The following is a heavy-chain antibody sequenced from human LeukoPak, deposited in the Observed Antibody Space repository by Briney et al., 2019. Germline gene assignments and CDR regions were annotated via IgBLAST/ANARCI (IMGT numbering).Heavy chain of an antibody. D-gene: IGHD6-13*01. V-gene: IGHV3-21*01. J-gene: IGHJ4*02. Sequence: GGSLRLSCAASGFTFSTYTMNWVRQAPGKGLEWVSSISSSGSSKYYADSLKGRFTISRDNAKNSLYLQMNSLRAEDTALYYCARMGSSSTLPDYWGQGTLVTVSS. CDR1: GFTFSTYT. CDR3: ARMGSSSTLPDY. CDR2: ISSSGSSK.